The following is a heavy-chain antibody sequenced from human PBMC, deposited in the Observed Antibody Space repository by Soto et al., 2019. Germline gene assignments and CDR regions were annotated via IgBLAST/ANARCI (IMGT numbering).Heavy chain of an antibody. J-gene: IGHJ4*02. V-gene: IGHV1-46*01. CDR1: GYTFTSYY. Sequence: GASVKVSCTASGYTFTSYYMHWVRQAPGQGLEWMGIINPSGGSTSYAQKFQGRVTMTRDTSTSTVYMELSSLRSEDTAVYYCARDLGIEIPLAHDYGDYDVTASFYYFDYWGQGTLVTVSS. D-gene: IGHD4-17*01. CDR2: INPSGGST. CDR3: ARDLGIEIPLAHDYGDYDVTASFYYFDY.